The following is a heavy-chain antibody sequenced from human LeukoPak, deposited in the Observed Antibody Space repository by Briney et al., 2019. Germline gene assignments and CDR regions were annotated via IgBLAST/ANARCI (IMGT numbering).Heavy chain of an antibody. D-gene: IGHD3-10*01. CDR2: IYYSGST. J-gene: IGHJ3*02. V-gene: IGHV4-59*01. Sequence: SETLSLTCTVSGGSISSYYWSWIRQPPGKGLEWIWYIYYSGSTNYNPSLKSRVTISVDTSKNQFSLKLSSVTAADTAVYYCARGGVLLKAFDIWGQGTMVTVSS. CDR1: GGSISSYY. CDR3: ARGGVLLKAFDI.